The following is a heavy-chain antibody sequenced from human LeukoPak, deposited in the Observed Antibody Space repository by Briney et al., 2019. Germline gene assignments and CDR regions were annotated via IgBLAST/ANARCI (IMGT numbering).Heavy chain of an antibody. CDR1: GFTFGDHA. CDR3: TRGPIQLWLYHGMDV. Sequence: GGSLRLSCTVSGFTFGDHAMSWVRQAPGKGLEWVGFIRSKTYGGTTEYAASVKGRFIISRDDSTSIAYLQMNSLKTEDTAVYYCTRGPIQLWLYHGMDVWGQGTTVTVAS. CDR2: IRSKTYGGTT. V-gene: IGHV3-49*04. J-gene: IGHJ6*02. D-gene: IGHD5-18*01.